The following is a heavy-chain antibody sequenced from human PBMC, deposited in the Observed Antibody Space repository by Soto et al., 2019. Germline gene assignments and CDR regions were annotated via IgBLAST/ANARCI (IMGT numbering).Heavy chain of an antibody. J-gene: IGHJ1*01. Sequence: LRLSCAASGFMFSAYTMNWVRQAPGKGLEWLSSISDDSSYIDYADSLRGRFTVSRDNARNSLYLQIDSLGVEDTAVYYCATPYYFNHWGPGTLVTVSS. CDR3: ATPYYFNH. CDR2: ISDDSSYI. D-gene: IGHD3-16*01. CDR1: GFMFSAYT. V-gene: IGHV3-21*06.